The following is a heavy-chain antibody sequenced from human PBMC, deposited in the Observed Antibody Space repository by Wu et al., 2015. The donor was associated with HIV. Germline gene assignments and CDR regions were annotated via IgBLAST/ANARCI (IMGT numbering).Heavy chain of an antibody. CDR2: LIPMYGTA. J-gene: IGHJ4*02. CDR3: AGGGGRTSMDPFDF. D-gene: IGHD5-18*01. Sequence: QVQLVQSGAEVKEPGSSVKVSCKASGGTSVNSALNWVRQAPGQGLEWMGRLIPMYGTANYAQKFQGRVTITADESTSTAYMDVSSLRSDDTAVYYCAGGGGRTSMDPFDFWGQGTLVTVSS. V-gene: IGHV1-69*15. CDR1: GGTSVNSA.